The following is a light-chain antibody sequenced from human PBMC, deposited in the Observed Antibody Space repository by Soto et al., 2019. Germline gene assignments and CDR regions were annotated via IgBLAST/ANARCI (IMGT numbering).Light chain of an antibody. J-gene: IGKJ5*01. Sequence: EIVLTQSPGTLSLSPGERATLSCRASQTVGNNYLAWYQQRPGQAPRLLIHDASHRAAGIPARFSGSGFGTDFTLTISSLEPEDAAVYYCQQRSNWPPITFGQGTRLEIK. CDR2: DAS. CDR1: QTVGNNY. V-gene: IGKV3-11*01. CDR3: QQRSNWPPIT.